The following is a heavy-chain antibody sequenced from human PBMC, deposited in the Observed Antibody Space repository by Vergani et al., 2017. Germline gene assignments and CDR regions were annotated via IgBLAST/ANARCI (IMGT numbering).Heavy chain of an antibody. D-gene: IGHD2-2*01. J-gene: IGHJ3*01. CDR2: VSTGTKRQ. V-gene: IGHV3-48*01. CDR3: AREYSSTSGRAFDF. Sequence: QLVESGGGWVQPGGSLRLSCVVSGFDFSSYIMNWVHQAPGKGLEWVSFVSTGTKRQSYAESVKGRFTISRDSAKNSLYLQMDSLRAEDTAVYYCAREYSSTSGRAFDFWGQGTKVTVSS. CDR1: GFDFSSYI.